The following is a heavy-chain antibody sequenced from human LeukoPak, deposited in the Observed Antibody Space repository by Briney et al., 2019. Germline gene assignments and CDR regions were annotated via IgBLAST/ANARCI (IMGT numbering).Heavy chain of an antibody. CDR3: ARAGFRVYMVRGVNDAFDI. J-gene: IGHJ3*02. V-gene: IGHV6-1*01. CDR1: GDSVSSNSAA. D-gene: IGHD3-10*01. Sequence: SQTLSLTCAISGDSVSSNSAAWNWIRQSPSRGLEWLGRTYYRSKLYNDYAVSVKSRITINPDTSKNQFSLQLNSVPPEDTAVYYCARAGFRVYMVRGVNDAFDIWGQGTMVTVSS. CDR2: TYYRSKLYN.